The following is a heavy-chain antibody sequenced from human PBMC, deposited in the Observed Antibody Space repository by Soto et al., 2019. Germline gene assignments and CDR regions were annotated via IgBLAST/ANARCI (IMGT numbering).Heavy chain of an antibody. V-gene: IGHV3-48*02. CDR3: AREEVPPAAIDLWFET. D-gene: IGHD2-2*02. J-gene: IGHJ5*02. CDR1: GFTFSSYS. Sequence: GGSLRLSCAASGFTFSSYSMNWVRQAPGKGLEWVSYITPSSGTTYADSVKGRFTISRDNAKNSLYLQMNSLRDEDTAVYYCAREEVPPAAIDLWFETCGQGTLVTVSS. CDR2: ITPSSGTT.